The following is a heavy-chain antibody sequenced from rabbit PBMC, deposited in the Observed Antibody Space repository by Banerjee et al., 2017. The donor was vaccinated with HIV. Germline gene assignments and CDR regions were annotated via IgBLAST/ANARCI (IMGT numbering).Heavy chain of an antibody. J-gene: IGHJ6*01. Sequence: QSLEESGGDLVKPEGSLTLTCTASGFSLSSYWMSWVRQAPGKGLEWIGYINTGIGGSYYASWVNGRFTISKTSSTTVTLQMTSLTAADTATYFCARGGAAGSLGFWGPGTLVTVS. CDR3: ARGGAAGSLGF. V-gene: IGHV1S40*01. CDR1: GFSLSSYW. D-gene: IGHD3-1*01. CDR2: INTGIGGS.